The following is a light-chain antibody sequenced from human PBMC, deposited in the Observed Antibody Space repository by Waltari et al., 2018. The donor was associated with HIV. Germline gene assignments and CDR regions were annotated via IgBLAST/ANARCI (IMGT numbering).Light chain of an antibody. Sequence: QSALTQPRSVSGSPGQSVTISRTGTRSDVGIYKYVSWYQQHPGTVPKLLISDLNARPSVVPDRFSGSNSGTTASLTISGLQAEDDAFYYYCSYAGSYPLIFGGGTKLTVL. CDR3: CSYAGSYPLI. CDR1: RSDVGIYKY. CDR2: DLN. J-gene: IGLJ2*01. V-gene: IGLV2-11*01.